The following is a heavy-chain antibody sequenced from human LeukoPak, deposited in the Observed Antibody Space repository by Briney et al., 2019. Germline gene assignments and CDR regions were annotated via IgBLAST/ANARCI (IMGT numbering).Heavy chain of an antibody. J-gene: IGHJ4*02. CDR2: IYSGGST. V-gene: IGHV3-53*01. Sequence: AGGSLRLSYAAYGFTVSSNYMSWVRQAPGKGLEWVSTIYSGGSTYYADSVKGRFTISRDISKNTLYLQMNSLRGEDTAVYYCARNGYTSGWYRNWGQGTLVTVSS. D-gene: IGHD6-19*01. CDR1: GFTVSSNY. CDR3: ARNGYTSGWYRN.